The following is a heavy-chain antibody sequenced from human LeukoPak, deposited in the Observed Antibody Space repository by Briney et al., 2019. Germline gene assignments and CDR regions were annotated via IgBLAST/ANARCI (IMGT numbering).Heavy chain of an antibody. CDR1: GGSISSGSYY. V-gene: IGHV4-39*07. D-gene: IGHD3-10*01. CDR2: INHSGSS. CDR3: ARARGAEAIDS. J-gene: IGHJ4*02. Sequence: TPSETLSLTCTVSGGSISSGSYYWTWIRQPPGKGLEWIGEINHSGSSTYNPSLKSRVTVSVDTSKNQFSLKVTSVTAADTAVYYCARARGAEAIDSWGQGTLVTVSS.